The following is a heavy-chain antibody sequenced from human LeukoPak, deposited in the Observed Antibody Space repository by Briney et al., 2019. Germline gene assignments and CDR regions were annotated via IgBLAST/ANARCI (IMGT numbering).Heavy chain of an antibody. CDR3: ATGYCTSTTCYRSRFDY. Sequence: SETLSLTCAVYGGSFSGYYWSWIRQPPGKGLEWIGEINHSGSTNYNPSLNSRVTISVDTSKNQFSLKLSSVTAADTAVYYCATGYCTSTTCYRSRFDYWGQGTLVTVSS. J-gene: IGHJ4*02. D-gene: IGHD2-2*01. CDR1: GGSFSGYY. CDR2: INHSGST. V-gene: IGHV4-34*01.